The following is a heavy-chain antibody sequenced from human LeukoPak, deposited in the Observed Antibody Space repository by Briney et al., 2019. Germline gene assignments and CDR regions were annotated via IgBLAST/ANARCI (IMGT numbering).Heavy chain of an antibody. CDR1: GYIFTSYG. V-gene: IGHV3-23*01. J-gene: IGHJ3*02. CDR3: AKAPHIVVVPAARGAFDI. D-gene: IGHD2-2*01. CDR2: ISGSGGST. Sequence: ASVKVSCKASGYIFTSYGVSWVRQAPGKGLEWVSAISGSGGSTYYADSVKGRFTISRDNSKNTLYLQMNSLRAEDTAVYYCAKAPHIVVVPAARGAFDIWGQGTMVTVSS.